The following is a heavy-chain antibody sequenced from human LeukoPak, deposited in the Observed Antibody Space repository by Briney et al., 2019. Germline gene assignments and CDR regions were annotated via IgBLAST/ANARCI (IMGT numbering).Heavy chain of an antibody. CDR3: AKLLNYDFWSGYPNGNWFDP. D-gene: IGHD3-3*01. J-gene: IGHJ5*02. Sequence: GGSLRLSCAASGFTFSSYAMSWVRQAPGKGLEWVSAISGSGGSIYYADSVKGRFTISRDNSKNTLYLQMNSLRAEDTAVYYCAKLLNYDFWSGYPNGNWFDPWGQGTLVTVSS. V-gene: IGHV3-23*01. CDR2: ISGSGGSI. CDR1: GFTFSSYA.